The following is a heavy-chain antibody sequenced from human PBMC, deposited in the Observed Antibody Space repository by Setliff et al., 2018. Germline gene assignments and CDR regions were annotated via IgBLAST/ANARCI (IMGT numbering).Heavy chain of an antibody. V-gene: IGHV3-23*03. CDR1: GLTFTRDA. CDR3: ARCSSWHGHYPHFNY. J-gene: IGHJ4*02. Sequence: GGSLRLSCAASGLTFTRDAMTWVRQTPGKGLEWVSVISSDGSSIYYADSVKGRFTISRDNSKNTLYLQMNRLRAEDTAIYYCARCSSWHGHYPHFNYWGQGTLVTVSS. D-gene: IGHD6-13*01. CDR2: ISSDGSSI.